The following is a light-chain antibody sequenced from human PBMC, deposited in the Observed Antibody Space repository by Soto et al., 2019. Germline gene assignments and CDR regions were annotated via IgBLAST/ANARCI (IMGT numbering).Light chain of an antibody. CDR1: QSVSSSY. CDR3: QQYGNSPIT. V-gene: IGKV3-20*01. CDR2: GAS. Sequence: EIVLTQSPGTPSLSPGERATLSCRASQSVSSSYLAWYQQKPGQAPRLLIYGASTRATGIPDRFSGGGSGTDFTLTISTLEPEDFAVYYCQQYGNSPITFGQGTRLEIK. J-gene: IGKJ5*01.